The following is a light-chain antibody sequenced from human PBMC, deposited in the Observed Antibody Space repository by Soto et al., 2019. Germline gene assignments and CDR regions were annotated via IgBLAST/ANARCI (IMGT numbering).Light chain of an antibody. CDR1: SSDVGGYNY. CDR2: EVS. J-gene: IGLJ1*01. CDR3: SSDAGNDKYV. V-gene: IGLV2-8*01. Sequence: QSALTQPPSASGSPGQSVTISCTGTSSDVGGYNYVSWYQHHPGKAPKLMIYEVSKRPSGVPDRFSGSKSGNTASLTVSGLQADDEADYYCSSDAGNDKYVFGSGTKVTVL.